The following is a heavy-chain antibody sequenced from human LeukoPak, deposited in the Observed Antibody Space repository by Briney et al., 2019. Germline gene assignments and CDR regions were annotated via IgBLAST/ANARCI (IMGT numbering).Heavy chain of an antibody. CDR1: GGSFSGYY. CDR2: TNHSGST. V-gene: IGHV4-34*01. Sequence: SETLSLTCAVYGGSFSGYYWSWIRQPPGKGLEWIGETNHSGSTNYNPSLKSRVTISVDTSKTQFSLKLSSVTAADTAVYYCARGLSRYCSSTSCYTQYFQHWGQGTLVTVSS. D-gene: IGHD2-2*02. CDR3: ARGLSRYCSSTSCYTQYFQH. J-gene: IGHJ1*01.